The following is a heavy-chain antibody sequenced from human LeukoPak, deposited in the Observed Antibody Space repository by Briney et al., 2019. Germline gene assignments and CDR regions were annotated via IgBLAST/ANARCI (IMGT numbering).Heavy chain of an antibody. D-gene: IGHD1-26*01. CDR2: VKQDGSEK. V-gene: IGHV3-7*01. J-gene: IGHJ4*02. CDR3: ARDKIVGATNFDY. CDR1: GFAFSSYW. Sequence: GGSLRLSCAASGFAFSSYWMSWVRQAPGKGLEWVANVKQDGSEKYYVDSVKGRFTISRDNAKNSLYLQMNSLRAEDTAVYYCARDKIVGATNFDYWGQGTLVTVSS.